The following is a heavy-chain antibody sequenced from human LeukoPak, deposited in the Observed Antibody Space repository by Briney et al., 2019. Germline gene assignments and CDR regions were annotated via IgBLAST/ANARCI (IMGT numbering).Heavy chain of an antibody. J-gene: IGHJ4*02. V-gene: IGHV1-8*01. D-gene: IGHD3-10*01. CDR1: VYTFTSYD. Sequence: ASVTVSCKASVYTFTSYDINWGRQATGQGLEWMGWMNPNSGNTGYAQKSQGRGTMIRNDTIRTAYMVQRSLMTAETTVDYCAGGTGSGSYDSLSPLDYWGQGTLVTVSS. CDR2: MNPNSGNT. CDR3: AGGTGSGSYDSLSPLDY.